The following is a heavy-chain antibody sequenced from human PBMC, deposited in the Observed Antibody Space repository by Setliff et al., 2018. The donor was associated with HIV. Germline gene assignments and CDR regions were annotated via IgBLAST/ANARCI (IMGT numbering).Heavy chain of an antibody. D-gene: IGHD1-26*01. CDR2: IYYNGNT. Sequence: PSETLSLTCTVSGGSISSYYWNWIRQTPGKGLEWIAYIYYNGNTNYNPFLKSRVTLSVDTSKNQFSLKLSAVTAADTAVYYCARDPRGLPGAGYYYGMDVWGQGTTVTVSS. V-gene: IGHV4-59*01. CDR3: ARDPRGLPGAGYYYGMDV. J-gene: IGHJ6*02. CDR1: GGSISSYY.